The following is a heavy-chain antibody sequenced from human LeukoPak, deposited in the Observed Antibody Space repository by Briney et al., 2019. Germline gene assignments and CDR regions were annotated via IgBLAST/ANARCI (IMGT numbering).Heavy chain of an antibody. D-gene: IGHD5-12*01. V-gene: IGHV3-43D*03. CDR2: ISWDGGST. Sequence: GGSLRLSCAASGFTFDDYAMHWVRHAPGKGLEWVSLISWDGGSTYYADSVKGRFTISRDNSKNSLNLQMNSLRAEDTALYYCAKGRTGVATIIDYWGQGTLVTVSS. CDR3: AKGRTGVATIIDY. J-gene: IGHJ4*02. CDR1: GFTFDDYA.